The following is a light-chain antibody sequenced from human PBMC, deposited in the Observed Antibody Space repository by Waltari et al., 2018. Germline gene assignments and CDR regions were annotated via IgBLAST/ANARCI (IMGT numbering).Light chain of an antibody. CDR2: EDR. CDR1: ALPKKY. Sequence: SYELTQPLSLSVFPGQTARITCSGDALPKKYAYWYQQKSDQAPVLISDEDRKRPSGIPERCSGSSSGAMATLIISGAQVQDEADYYCFSTDNRGYHRVFGGGTKLTVL. J-gene: IGLJ3*02. V-gene: IGLV3-10*01. CDR3: FSTDNRGYHRV.